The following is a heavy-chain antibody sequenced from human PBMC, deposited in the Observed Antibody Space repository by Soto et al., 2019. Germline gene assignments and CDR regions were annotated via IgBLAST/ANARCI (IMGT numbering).Heavy chain of an antibody. CDR1: GGSISSSSYY. V-gene: IGHV4-39*01. CDR2: IYYSGST. D-gene: IGHD6-13*01. Sequence: PSETLSLTCAVSGGSISSSSYYWGWIRQPPGKGLEWIGSIYYSGSTYYNPSLKSRVTISVDTSKNQSSLKLSSVTAADTAVYYCARGRRYSSSWYSDYWGQGTLVNVSS. J-gene: IGHJ4*02. CDR3: ARGRRYSSSWYSDY.